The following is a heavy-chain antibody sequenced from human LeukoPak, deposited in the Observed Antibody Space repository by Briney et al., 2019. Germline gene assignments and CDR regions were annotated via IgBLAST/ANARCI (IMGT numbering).Heavy chain of an antibody. CDR1: GDSISSYY. V-gene: IGHV4-59*08. J-gene: IGHJ3*02. Sequence: SETLSLTCTVSGDSISSYYWSCIRQPPGKGLEWIGYIYYSGGTDYNPSLKSRVTISVDTSKNQFSLKLRSVTAADTAVYYCARHVTISGPYDASDIWGQGTMVTVSP. D-gene: IGHD5-24*01. CDR2: IYYSGGT. CDR3: ARHVTISGPYDASDI.